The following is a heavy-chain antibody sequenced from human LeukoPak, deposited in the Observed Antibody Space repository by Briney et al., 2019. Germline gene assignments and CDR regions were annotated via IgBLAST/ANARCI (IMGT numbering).Heavy chain of an antibody. V-gene: IGHV1-2*02. Sequence: GASVKVSCKASGYTFTSYGISWVRQAPGQGLEWMGWINPNSGGTNYAQKFQGRVTMTRDTSISTAYMELSRLRSDDTAVYYCTIFGVVMEDYYYYGMDVWGQGTTVTVSS. CDR2: INPNSGGT. D-gene: IGHD3-3*01. J-gene: IGHJ6*02. CDR3: TIFGVVMEDYYYYGMDV. CDR1: GYTFTSYG.